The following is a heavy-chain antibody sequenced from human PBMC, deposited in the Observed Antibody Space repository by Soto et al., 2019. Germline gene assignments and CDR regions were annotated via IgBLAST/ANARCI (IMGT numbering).Heavy chain of an antibody. Sequence: QVRLQESGPGLVKPSEPLSLTCTVSGASVSRYYWSWIRQSPGKGLEWIGYLYNTGSTIYNPSLKSRVTITVDTSKNQFSLKINSVTAADTAVYYCARDLWCYCGVDCHPLDVWGQGTTVTVSS. CDR2: LYNTGST. J-gene: IGHJ6*02. V-gene: IGHV4-59*02. CDR1: GASVSRYY. CDR3: ARDLWCYCGVDCHPLDV. D-gene: IGHD2-21*02.